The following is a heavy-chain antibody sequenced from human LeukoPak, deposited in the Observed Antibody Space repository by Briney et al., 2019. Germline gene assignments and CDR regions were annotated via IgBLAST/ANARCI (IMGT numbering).Heavy chain of an antibody. D-gene: IGHD3-22*01. J-gene: IGHJ4*02. Sequence: PGGSLRLSCAASGFTFSSYAMHWVRQAPGKGLEWVAVISYDGSNKYYADSVKGRFTISRDNSKNTLYLQMNSLRAEDTAVYYSAREYYYDSSGYSNNWGQGTLVTVSS. CDR3: AREYYYDSSGYSNN. CDR2: ISYDGSNK. V-gene: IGHV3-30-3*01. CDR1: GFTFSSYA.